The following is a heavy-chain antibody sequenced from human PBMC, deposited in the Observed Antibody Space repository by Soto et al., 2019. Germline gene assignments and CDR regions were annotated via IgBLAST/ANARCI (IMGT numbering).Heavy chain of an antibody. J-gene: IGHJ6*02. CDR1: GGSISSGDYY. Sequence: KPSETLSLTCTVSGGSISSGDYYWSWIRQPPGKGLEWIGFIYYSGSTYYNPSLKSRVTISVDTSKNHFSLKLSSVTAADTAVYYCARRGMYYDFWSGYSSYYYYAMDVWGQGTTVTVSS. CDR2: IYYSGST. V-gene: IGHV4-30-4*01. CDR3: ARRGMYYDFWSGYSSYYYYAMDV. D-gene: IGHD3-3*01.